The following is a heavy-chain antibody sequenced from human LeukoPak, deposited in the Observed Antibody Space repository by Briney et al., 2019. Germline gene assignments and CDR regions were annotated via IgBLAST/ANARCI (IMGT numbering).Heavy chain of an antibody. CDR2: IYYSGST. J-gene: IGHJ3*02. CDR3: ARRLPFGVVIDDAFDI. Sequence: SETLSLTCTVSGGSISSYYWSWIRQPPGKGLEWIGYIYYSGSTNYNPSLKSRVTISVDTSKNQFSLKLSSVTAADTAVYYCARRLPFGVVIDDAFDIWGQGTMVTVSS. V-gene: IGHV4-59*08. CDR1: GGSISSYY. D-gene: IGHD3-3*01.